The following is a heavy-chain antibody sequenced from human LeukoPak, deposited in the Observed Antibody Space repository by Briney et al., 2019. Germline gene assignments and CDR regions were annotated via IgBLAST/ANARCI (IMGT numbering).Heavy chain of an antibody. D-gene: IGHD3-22*01. Sequence: PGRSLRLSCAASGFTFSSYGMHWVRQAPGKGLEWVAVISYDGSNKYYADSVKGRFTISRDNSKNTLYLQMNSLRAEDTAVYYCAKSDSPWYFDYWGQGTLVTVSS. CDR1: GFTFSSYG. CDR3: AKSDSPWYFDY. J-gene: IGHJ4*02. V-gene: IGHV3-30*18. CDR2: ISYDGSNK.